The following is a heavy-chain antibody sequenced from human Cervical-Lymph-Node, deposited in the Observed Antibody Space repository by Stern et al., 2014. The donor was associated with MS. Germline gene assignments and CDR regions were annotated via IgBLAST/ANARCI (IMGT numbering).Heavy chain of an antibody. J-gene: IGHJ4*02. CDR1: RGIIRNYS. D-gene: IGHD3-22*01. Sequence: QVQLVESGAEVKKPGSSVKVSCKASRGIIRNYSIIWVRQAPGQGLEWLGGIIPIFATAIYAQKFQGRVTITADESTDTAYLELSSLLSADTAVYYCARGTAYGSSFSDFWGQGTLVTVSS. CDR2: IIPIFATA. V-gene: IGHV1-69*01. CDR3: ARGTAYGSSFSDF.